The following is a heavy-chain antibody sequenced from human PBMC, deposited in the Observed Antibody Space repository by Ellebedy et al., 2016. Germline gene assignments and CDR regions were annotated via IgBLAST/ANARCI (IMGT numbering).Heavy chain of an antibody. CDR2: ISGSGGST. CDR3: ARAWLLIGSRPDY. Sequence: GGSLRLXCAASGFTFSSYAMSWVRQAPGKGLEWVSAISGSGGSTYYADSVKGRFTISRDNSKNTLYLQMNSLRAEDTAVYYCARAWLLIGSRPDYWGQGTLVTVSS. J-gene: IGHJ4*02. CDR1: GFTFSSYA. V-gene: IGHV3-23*01. D-gene: IGHD3-9*01.